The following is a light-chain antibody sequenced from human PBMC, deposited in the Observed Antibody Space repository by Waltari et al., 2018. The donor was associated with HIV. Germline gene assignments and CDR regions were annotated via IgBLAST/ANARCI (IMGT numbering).Light chain of an antibody. CDR1: QRVSSNY. CDR2: AAS. CDR3: QQYGSSPWT. Sequence: ETVLTQSPGTLSLSPGERATLSCRASQRVSSNYLAWSQQKPGQAPRLLIYAASSRATGIPDRFSGSGSGTDFTLTINRLEPEDFAVYYCQQYGSSPWTFGQGTKVEIK. V-gene: IGKV3-20*01. J-gene: IGKJ1*01.